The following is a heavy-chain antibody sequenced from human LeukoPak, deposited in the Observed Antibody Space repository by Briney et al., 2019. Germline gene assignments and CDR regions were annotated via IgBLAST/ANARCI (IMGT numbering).Heavy chain of an antibody. D-gene: IGHD1-14*01. V-gene: IGHV4-39*07. Sequence: PSETLSLTCTVSGGSISTSNYYWGWIRQPPGKGLEWIGNIFYSGSTYYSPSLKSRVTISVDKSKNQFSLKLSSVTAADTAVYYCARRDHGPRGWFDPWGQGTLVTVPS. J-gene: IGHJ5*02. CDR3: ARRDHGPRGWFDP. CDR2: IFYSGST. CDR1: GGSISTSNYY.